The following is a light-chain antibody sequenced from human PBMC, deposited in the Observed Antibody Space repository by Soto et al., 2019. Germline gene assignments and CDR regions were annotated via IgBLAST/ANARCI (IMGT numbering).Light chain of an antibody. CDR3: LQHSTYPLT. Sequence: DILMTQFPSSLSSSVGERVTITCRASQGIRNDLGWYQQKPGKAPKRLIYAASSLQSGVPSRFSGSGSGTEFTLAISSLQPEDSATFYCLQHSTYPLTFGQGTKVEIK. CDR1: QGIRND. J-gene: IGKJ1*01. CDR2: AAS. V-gene: IGKV1-17*01.